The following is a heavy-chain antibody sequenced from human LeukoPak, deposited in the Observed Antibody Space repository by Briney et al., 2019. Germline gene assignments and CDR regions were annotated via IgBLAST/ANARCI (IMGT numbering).Heavy chain of an antibody. CDR3: ARALLGGITMIVVVTHDY. D-gene: IGHD3-22*01. Sequence: GSSVKVSCKASGGTFSSYAISWVRQAPGQGLEWMGRIIPIFGTANYAQKFQGRVTMTTDTSTSTAYMELRSLRSDDTAVYYCARALLGGITMIVVVTHDYWGQGTLVTVSS. CDR2: IIPIFGTA. CDR1: GGTFSSYA. V-gene: IGHV1-69*05. J-gene: IGHJ4*02.